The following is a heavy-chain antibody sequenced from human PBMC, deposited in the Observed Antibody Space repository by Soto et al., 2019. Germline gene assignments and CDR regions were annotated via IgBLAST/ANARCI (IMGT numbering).Heavy chain of an antibody. D-gene: IGHD1-26*01. CDR1: VFPIGANA. Sequence: VGSLRLSFVVSVFPIGANAMSWVRQAPGKGLEWVSGLSNTGRRTSYADSVKGRFNISRDNSEDTVYLQMNSLRVEDTAVYYCATEMGATQGPFDNWGQGTLVTVSS. V-gene: IGHV3-23*01. CDR2: LSNTGRRT. J-gene: IGHJ4*02. CDR3: ATEMGATQGPFDN.